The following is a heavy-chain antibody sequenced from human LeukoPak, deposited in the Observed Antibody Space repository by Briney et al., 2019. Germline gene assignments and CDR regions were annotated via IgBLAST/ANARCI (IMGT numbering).Heavy chain of an antibody. CDR3: ARGLNLYYYDSSGYPSA. CDR2: INHSGST. J-gene: IGHJ1*01. Sequence: SETLSLTCTVSGGSISGYYWSWIRQPPGKGLEWIGEINHSGSTNYNPSLKSRVTMSVDTSKNQFSLKLSSVTAADTAVYYCARGLNLYYYDSSGYPSAWGQGTLVTVSS. V-gene: IGHV4-34*01. CDR1: GGSISGYY. D-gene: IGHD3-22*01.